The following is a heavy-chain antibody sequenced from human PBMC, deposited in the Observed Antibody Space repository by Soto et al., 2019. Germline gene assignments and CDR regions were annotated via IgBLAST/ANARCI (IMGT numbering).Heavy chain of an antibody. CDR1: EFSFSSYV. Sequence: EGQLLESGGELRQPGGSLRLSCPASEFSFSSYVMSWVRQAPGKGPEWVSSISGNGDRTYYADSVTGRFTTSRDNSQNTLYLQMNSLRAADTAIYYCARGPYTSGGPGAFDIWGQGTVVTISS. CDR3: ARGPYTSGGPGAFDI. V-gene: IGHV3-23*01. J-gene: IGHJ3*02. CDR2: ISGNGDRT. D-gene: IGHD6-19*01.